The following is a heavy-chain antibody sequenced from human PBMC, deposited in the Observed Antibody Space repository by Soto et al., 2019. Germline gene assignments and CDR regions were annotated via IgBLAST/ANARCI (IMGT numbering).Heavy chain of an antibody. D-gene: IGHD2-21*01. CDR3: SRGGGGGVFGH. CDR2: ISPGGRYT. CDR1: GFTFSDHY. V-gene: IGHV3-11*05. J-gene: IGHJ4*02. Sequence: QVQLVESGGGLVKTGGSLRLSCATSGFTFSDHYMSWIRQAPGKGLEFISYISPGGRYTTYGDSVKGRFTISRDNAKNSLFLQVNTLREEEKAVYYCSRGGGGGVFGHWGQGTSVTVSS.